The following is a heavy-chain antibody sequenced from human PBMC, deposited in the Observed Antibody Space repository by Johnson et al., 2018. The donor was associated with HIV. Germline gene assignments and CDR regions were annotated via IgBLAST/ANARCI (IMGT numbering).Heavy chain of an antibody. CDR2: ISNDGSNK. V-gene: IGHV3-30-3*01. J-gene: IGHJ3*02. D-gene: IGHD3-3*01. CDR3: AKGFFEMDVAFDI. CDR1: GFTFSSYA. Sequence: QVQLVESGGGVVQPGRSLRLSCAASGFTFSSYAMHWVRQAPGKGLECVAVISNDGSNKYYADSVKGRFSISRDNSKNTLYLQMNSLRAEDTAVYYCAKGFFEMDVAFDICGQGTMVTVSS.